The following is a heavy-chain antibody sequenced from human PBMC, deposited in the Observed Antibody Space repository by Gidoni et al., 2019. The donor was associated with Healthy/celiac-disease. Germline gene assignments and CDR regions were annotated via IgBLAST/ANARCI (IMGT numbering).Heavy chain of an antibody. Sequence: QVQLQESGPGLVKPSETLSLTCTVSGGSISSYYWSWIRQPPGKGLEWIWYIYYSGRTNYNPSLKSRVTISVDTSKNQFSLKLSSVTAADTAVYYCARDSGTTWFDPWGQGTLVTVSS. CDR1: GGSISSYY. CDR3: ARDSGTTWFDP. CDR2: IYYSGRT. V-gene: IGHV4-59*01. J-gene: IGHJ5*02. D-gene: IGHD1-1*01.